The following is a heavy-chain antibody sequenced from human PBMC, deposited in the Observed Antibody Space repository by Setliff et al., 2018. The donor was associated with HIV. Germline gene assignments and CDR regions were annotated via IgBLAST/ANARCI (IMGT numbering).Heavy chain of an antibody. CDR1: GFTFSTYS. D-gene: IGHD4-17*01. J-gene: IGHJ4*02. V-gene: IGHV3-48*04. CDR2: ISSSGTTI. CDR3: ARGFVDYGDYLSYFFDY. Sequence: HPGGSLRLSCAASGFTFSTYSMNWVRQAPGKGLEWVSYISSSGTTIYYADSVKGRFTISRDNAKNSLYLQMNSLRAEDTAVYYCARGFVDYGDYLSYFFDYWGQGTLVTVSS.